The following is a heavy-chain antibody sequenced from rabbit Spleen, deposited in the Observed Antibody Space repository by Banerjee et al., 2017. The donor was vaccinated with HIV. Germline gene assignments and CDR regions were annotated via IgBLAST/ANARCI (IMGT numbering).Heavy chain of an antibody. V-gene: IGHV1S40*01. CDR2: IAGGSSGFT. CDR1: GFSFINNDY. Sequence: QSLEESGGDLVKPGGTLTLNCTASGFSFINNDYMCWVRQAPGKGLEWISCIAGGSSGFTYSATWAKGRFTISRTSSTTVTLQMTRLTVADSATYFCARDTSSSFSSYGMDLWGPGTLVTVS. CDR3: ARDTSSSFSSYGMDL. J-gene: IGHJ6*01. D-gene: IGHD1-1*01.